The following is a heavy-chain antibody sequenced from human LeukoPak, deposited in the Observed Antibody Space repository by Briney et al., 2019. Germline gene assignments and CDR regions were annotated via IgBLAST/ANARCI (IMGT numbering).Heavy chain of an antibody. Sequence: TSSETLSLTCTVSGDSITSYYWSWIRQPAGKGLEWIGRIYNSGSTNYNPSLKSRVTMSVDTSKNQFSLKLISVTAADTAVYYCARVRGIYSYGHPYYFDYWGQGTLVTVSS. CDR1: GDSITSYY. CDR2: IYNSGST. V-gene: IGHV4-4*07. D-gene: IGHD5-18*01. J-gene: IGHJ4*02. CDR3: ARVRGIYSYGHPYYFDY.